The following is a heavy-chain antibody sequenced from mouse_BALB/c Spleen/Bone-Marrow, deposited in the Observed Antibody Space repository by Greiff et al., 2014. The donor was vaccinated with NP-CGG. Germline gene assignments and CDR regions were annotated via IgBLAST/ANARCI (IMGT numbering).Heavy chain of an antibody. J-gene: IGHJ3*01. CDR2: IDPANGNT. V-gene: IGHV14-3*02. D-gene: IGHD2-4*01. CDR3: AVYDYEGFAY. Sequence: VQLQQPGAELVKPGASVKLSCTASGFYIKDTYMHWVKQRPEQGLEWIGRIDPANGNTKYDPKFQGKATITADTSSNTAYLQLSSLTSEDTAVYYCAVYDYEGFAYWGQGTLVTVSA. CDR1: GFYIKDTY.